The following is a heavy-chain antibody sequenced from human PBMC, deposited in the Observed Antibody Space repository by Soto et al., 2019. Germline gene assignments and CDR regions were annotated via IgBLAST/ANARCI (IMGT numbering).Heavy chain of an antibody. V-gene: IGHV3-23*01. D-gene: IGHD6-6*01. CDR2: ISGSGGST. Sequence: GGSLRLSCAASGFTFSSYAMSWVRQAPGKGLEWVSAISGSGGSTYYADSVKGRFTISKDNSKNTLYLQMNSLRAEDKSVYYCAKEPSSIAARDAFDIWGQGTMVTVSS. CDR3: AKEPSSIAARDAFDI. J-gene: IGHJ3*02. CDR1: GFTFSSYA.